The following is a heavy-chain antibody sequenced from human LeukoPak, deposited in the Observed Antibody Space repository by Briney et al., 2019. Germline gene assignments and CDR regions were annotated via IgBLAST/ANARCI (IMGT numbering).Heavy chain of an antibody. V-gene: IGHV1-2*02. CDR3: ARDLYDSSGYYSP. D-gene: IGHD3-22*01. J-gene: IGHJ1*01. Sequence: ASVKVSCKASGYTFTGSFVHWVRQAPGQGLEWMGWINPDSGATNYAQKFQGRVTMTRDTSLSTAYMELSRLRSDDTAVYYCARDLYDSSGYYSPWGQGTLVTVSS. CDR2: INPDSGAT. CDR1: GYTFTGSF.